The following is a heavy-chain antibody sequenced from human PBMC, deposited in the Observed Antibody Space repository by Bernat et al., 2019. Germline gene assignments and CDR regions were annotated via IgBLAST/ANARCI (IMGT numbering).Heavy chain of an antibody. CDR3: ARDPGYDFWSGYLYYYYGMDV. Sequence: EVQLVESGGGLVQPGGSLRLSCAASGFTFSSYSMNWVRQAPGKGLEWVSYLSSSSSTVYYADSVKGRFTISRDNAKNSLYLQMNSLRDEDTAVYYCARDPGYDFWSGYLYYYYGMDVWGQGTTVTVSS. J-gene: IGHJ6*02. D-gene: IGHD3-3*01. V-gene: IGHV3-48*02. CDR1: GFTFSSYS. CDR2: LSSSSSTV.